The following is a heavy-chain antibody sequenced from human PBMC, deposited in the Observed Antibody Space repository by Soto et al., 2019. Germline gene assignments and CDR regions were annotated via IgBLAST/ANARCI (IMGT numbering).Heavy chain of an antibody. Sequence: ASVKVSCKASGYIFNSHGISWVRQAPGQGLEWMGWISTYIGTTVYAQRFQDRVTMTTDTSTSTVYMELRSLRSDDTAVYFCARVSTWQQLLTGVANFDYWGQGTLVTVSS. D-gene: IGHD1-1*01. J-gene: IGHJ4*02. CDR2: ISTYIGTT. CDR1: GYIFNSHG. CDR3: ARVSTWQQLLTGVANFDY. V-gene: IGHV1-18*01.